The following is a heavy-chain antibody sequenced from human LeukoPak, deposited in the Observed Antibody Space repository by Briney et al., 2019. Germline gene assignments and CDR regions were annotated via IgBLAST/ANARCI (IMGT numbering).Heavy chain of an antibody. Sequence: GGSLRLSCVASGFTFTNYGMSWVRQAPGKGLEWVSAITGSDGSSYYADSVKGRFTISRDNSKNTLYLQVNSLRAEDTAVYYCAKWGDYVILTGYYVPDYWGQGTLVTVSS. CDR2: ITGSDGSS. CDR1: GFTFTNYG. J-gene: IGHJ4*02. CDR3: AKWGDYVILTGYYVPDY. D-gene: IGHD3-9*01. V-gene: IGHV3-23*01.